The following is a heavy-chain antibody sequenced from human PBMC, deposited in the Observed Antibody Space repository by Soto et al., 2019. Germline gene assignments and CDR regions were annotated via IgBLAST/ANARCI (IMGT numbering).Heavy chain of an antibody. CDR3: AGGLRFQKNYYYYYGMDV. Sequence: PGGSLGLSCAASGFTFSSYGMHWVRQAPGKGLEWVAVIWYDGSNKYYADSVKGRFTISRDNSKNTLYLQMNSLRAEDTAVYYCAGGLRFQKNYYYYYGMDVWGQGTTVTVSS. CDR1: GFTFSSYG. CDR2: IWYDGSNK. D-gene: IGHD3-3*01. V-gene: IGHV3-33*01. J-gene: IGHJ6*02.